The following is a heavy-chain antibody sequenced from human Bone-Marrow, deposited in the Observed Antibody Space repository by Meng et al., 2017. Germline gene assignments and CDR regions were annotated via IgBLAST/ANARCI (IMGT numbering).Heavy chain of an antibody. Sequence: GESLKISCAASGFTFSSYSMNWVRQAPGKGLEWVSSNSSSSSYIYYADSVKGRFTISRDNAKNSLYLQMNSLRAEDTAVYYCARDRELAAAGSTDYWGQGTLVTVS. CDR3: ARDRELAAAGSTDY. V-gene: IGHV3-21*01. CDR1: GFTFSSYS. J-gene: IGHJ4*02. D-gene: IGHD6-13*01. CDR2: NSSSSSYI.